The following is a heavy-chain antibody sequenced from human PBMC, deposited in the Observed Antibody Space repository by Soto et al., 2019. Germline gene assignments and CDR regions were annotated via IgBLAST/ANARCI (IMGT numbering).Heavy chain of an antibody. D-gene: IGHD3-22*01. V-gene: IGHV3-73*01. CDR3: VSRDSSGYYYNY. CDR1: GFTFSGSA. Sequence: PGGSLRLSCAASGFTFSGSAMQSVRQASGKGLEWVGRIRSKANSYADSVKGRFTISRDNSKNTLYLQMSSLRPEDTAVYYCVSRDSSGYYYNYWGQGTLVTVSS. CDR2: IRSKANSYA. J-gene: IGHJ4*02.